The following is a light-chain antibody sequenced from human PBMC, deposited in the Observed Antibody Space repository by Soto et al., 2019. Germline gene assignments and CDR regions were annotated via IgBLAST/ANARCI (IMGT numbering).Light chain of an antibody. CDR1: SSNIGAGYD. CDR2: GNS. Sequence: QSVLTQPPSVSGAPGQRVTISCTGSSSNIGAGYDVHWYQQLPGTAPNLLIYGNSNRPSGVPDRFSGSKSGTSASLAITGLQAEDEADYYCQSYDSSPSGWVFGGGTKLTVL. J-gene: IGLJ3*02. CDR3: QSYDSSPSGWV. V-gene: IGLV1-40*01.